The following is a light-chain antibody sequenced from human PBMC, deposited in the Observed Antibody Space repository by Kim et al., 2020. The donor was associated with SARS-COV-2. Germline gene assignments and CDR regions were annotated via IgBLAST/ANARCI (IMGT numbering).Light chain of an antibody. J-gene: IGLJ2*01. Sequence: SSELTQDPAVSVALGQTVRITCQGDNLRSYFGSWYQQKPGQAPILVMFGKNNRPSGIPDRFSGSSSGNTASLTITGAQAEDEADYYCSSRDFGAYFVIFGGGTQLTVL. CDR2: GKN. V-gene: IGLV3-19*01. CDR3: SSRDFGAYFVI. CDR1: NLRSYF.